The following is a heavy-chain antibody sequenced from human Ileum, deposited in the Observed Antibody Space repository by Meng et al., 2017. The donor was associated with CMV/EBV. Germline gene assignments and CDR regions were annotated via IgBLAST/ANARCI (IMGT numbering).Heavy chain of an antibody. CDR2: IYWDGDK. Sequence: QIPLKESGPALVKPTQTLTMTCTFSGFSLTTDGMAVAWIRQPPGKALELLAVIYWDGDKRYRSSLKTRLTITKDTSKDQVLLTMTNMDPLDTATYYCAHLSARRTEKFDYWGQGVLVT. J-gene: IGHJ4*02. CDR3: AHLSARRTEKFDY. D-gene: IGHD2-8*02. CDR1: GFSLTTDGMA. V-gene: IGHV2-5*02.